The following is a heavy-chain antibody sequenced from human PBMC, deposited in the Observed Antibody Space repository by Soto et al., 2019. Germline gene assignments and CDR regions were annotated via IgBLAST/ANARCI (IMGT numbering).Heavy chain of an antibody. CDR3: AFGNLSYYFDY. V-gene: IGHV3-33*01. CDR2: IWYDGSDK. CDR1: GFTFSGFG. D-gene: IGHD3-16*01. Sequence: PGGSLRLSCAASGFTFSGFGMHWVRQAPGKGLEWVAIIWYDGSDKYYADSVRGLFTISRDNSKNTLYLQMNSLRAEDTAVYHCAFGNLSYYFDYWGQGTPVNV. J-gene: IGHJ4*02.